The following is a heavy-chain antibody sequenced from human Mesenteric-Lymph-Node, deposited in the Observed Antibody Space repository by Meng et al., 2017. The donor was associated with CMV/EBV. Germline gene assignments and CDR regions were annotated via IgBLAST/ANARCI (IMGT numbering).Heavy chain of an antibody. CDR1: GYTFTSYD. V-gene: IGHV1-8*01. CDR2: MNPNSGNT. D-gene: IGHD5-12*01. Sequence: CQASGYTFTSYDLNWVRQATGQGLEWMGWMNPNSGNTGYAQKFQGRVTMTRNTSISTAYMELSSLRSEDTAVYYCARGSGYSGYDLDYWGQGTLVTVSS. J-gene: IGHJ4*02. CDR3: ARGSGYSGYDLDY.